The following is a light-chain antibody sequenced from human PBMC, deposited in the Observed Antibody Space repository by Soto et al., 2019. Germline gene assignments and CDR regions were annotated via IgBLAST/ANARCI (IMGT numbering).Light chain of an antibody. Sequence: QSVLTQPASVSGSPGQSITISCTGTSSDIGGYYYVSWYQHHPGKAPKLLIYQVTNRPSRVSNRFSGSKSGNTASLTISGLQADDEADYYCSSFTSTTSLYVFGTGP. V-gene: IGLV2-14*01. CDR3: SSFTSTTSLYV. J-gene: IGLJ1*01. CDR2: QVT. CDR1: SSDIGGYYY.